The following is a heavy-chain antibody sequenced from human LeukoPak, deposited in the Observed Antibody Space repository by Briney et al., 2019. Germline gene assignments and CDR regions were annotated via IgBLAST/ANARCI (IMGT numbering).Heavy chain of an antibody. D-gene: IGHD6-6*01. CDR1: GFTFSSYE. CDR2: ISSSGSTI. V-gene: IGHV3-48*03. Sequence: GGSLRLSCAASGFTFSSYEMNWVRQAPGKGLEWGSYISSSGSTIYYADSVKGRFTISRDNAKNSLYLQMNSLRAEDTAVYYCARDQRYSSSSGGIDYWGQGTLVTVSS. CDR3: ARDQRYSSSSGGIDY. J-gene: IGHJ4*02.